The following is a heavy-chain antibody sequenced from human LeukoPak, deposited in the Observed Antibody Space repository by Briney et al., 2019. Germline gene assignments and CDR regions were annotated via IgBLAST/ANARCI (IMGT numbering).Heavy chain of an antibody. Sequence: SETLSLTCTVAGGSISSYYWSWIRQPPGKGLEWIAYIYYSGSTNYNPSLKSRITISVDTSKNQFSLKLSSVTAADTAVYYCARSGIAAAGTAFDYWGQGTLVTVSS. CDR1: GGSISSYY. CDR2: IYYSGST. V-gene: IGHV4-59*01. D-gene: IGHD6-13*01. CDR3: ARSGIAAAGTAFDY. J-gene: IGHJ4*02.